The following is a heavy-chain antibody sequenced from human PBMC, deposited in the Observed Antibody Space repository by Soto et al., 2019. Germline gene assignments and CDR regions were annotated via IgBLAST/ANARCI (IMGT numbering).Heavy chain of an antibody. CDR2: ISSSSSYI. CDR3: ARASGYCSSTSCYNFDY. Sequence: GGSLRLSCAASGFTFSSYSMNWVRQAPGKGLEWVSSISSSSSYIYYADSVKGRFTISRDNAKNSLYLQMNSLRAEDTAVYYCARASGYCSSTSCYNFDYWGQGTLVTVSS. CDR1: GFTFSSYS. J-gene: IGHJ4*02. V-gene: IGHV3-21*01. D-gene: IGHD2-2*02.